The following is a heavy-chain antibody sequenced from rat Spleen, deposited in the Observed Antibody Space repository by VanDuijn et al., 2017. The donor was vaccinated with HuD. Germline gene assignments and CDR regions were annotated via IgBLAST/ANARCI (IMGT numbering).Heavy chain of an antibody. Sequence: QVQLQQSGTELVKPGSSVKISCKASGYTFTSNHMHWIRQQPGNGLEWIGWIYPGDGDTNYNQKFNGKATLTADKSSSTAYMQLSSLTSEDNAVYFCARSRVGAHWYFDFWGPGTMVTVSS. V-gene: IGHV1-24*01. CDR2: IYPGDGDT. J-gene: IGHJ1*01. CDR3: ARSRVGAHWYFDF. CDR1: GYTFTSNH. D-gene: IGHD5-1*01.